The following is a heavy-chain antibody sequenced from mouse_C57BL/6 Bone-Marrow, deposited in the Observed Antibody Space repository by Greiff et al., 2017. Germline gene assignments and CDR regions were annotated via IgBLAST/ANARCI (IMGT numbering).Heavy chain of an antibody. Sequence: LVDPGPGLGGSSQSLSITCTVSGFSLTSYAISWVRQPPGKGLEWLGVLWTGGGINYNSAPKSRLIISKDNSKSQVFIKMNSLKTDATDRYSSAKTLWEFDYWGQGTTLTVSS. D-gene: IGHD1-1*02. V-gene: IGHV2-9-1*01. CDR1: GFSLTSYA. CDR2: LWTGGGI. CDR3: AKTLWEFDY. J-gene: IGHJ2*01.